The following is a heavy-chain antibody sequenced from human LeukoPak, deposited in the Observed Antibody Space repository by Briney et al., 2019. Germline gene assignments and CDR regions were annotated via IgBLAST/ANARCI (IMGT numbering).Heavy chain of an antibody. V-gene: IGHV5-51*01. CDR3: ASGSSSLADAFDI. Sequence: GESLKISCKGSGYSFTTYWIGWVRQLPGKGLEWMGIIYPDDSDTRYSPSFQGQVSISADKAINTAYLQWSSLKASDTAMYYCASGSSSLADAFDIWGQGTMVTVSS. CDR1: GYSFTTYW. D-gene: IGHD6-6*01. J-gene: IGHJ3*02. CDR2: IYPDDSDT.